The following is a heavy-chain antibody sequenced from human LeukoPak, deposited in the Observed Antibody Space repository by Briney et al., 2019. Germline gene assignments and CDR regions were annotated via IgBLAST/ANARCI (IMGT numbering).Heavy chain of an antibody. CDR1: GFTFSSYA. Sequence: RGSLRLSCAASGFTFSSYALSWVRQAPGKGLEWVSAISGSGGSTYYADSVKGRFTISRDNSKNTLYLQMNSLRAEDTAVYYSARKPLDPLKSGFFVYSGEGTLVTVSS. CDR3: ARKPLDPLKSGFFVY. D-gene: IGHD6-25*01. J-gene: IGHJ4*02. CDR2: ISGSGGST. V-gene: IGHV3-23*01.